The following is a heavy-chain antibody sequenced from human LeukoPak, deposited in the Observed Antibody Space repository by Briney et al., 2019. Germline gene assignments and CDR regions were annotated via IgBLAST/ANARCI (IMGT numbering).Heavy chain of an antibody. Sequence: PSETLSLTCTVSGGSISSYYWSWIRQPPGKGLEWIGYIYYSGSSNYNPCLKRRVTISVDTSKNQFSLKLSSVTAADKAVYYCARGADLDILTGYYYYYGMDVWGQGTTVTVSS. D-gene: IGHD3-9*01. J-gene: IGHJ6*02. V-gene: IGHV4-59*01. CDR2: IYYSGSS. CDR1: GGSISSYY. CDR3: ARGADLDILTGYYYYYGMDV.